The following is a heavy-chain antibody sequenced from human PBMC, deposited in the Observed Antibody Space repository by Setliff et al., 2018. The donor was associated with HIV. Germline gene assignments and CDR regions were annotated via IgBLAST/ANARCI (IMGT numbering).Heavy chain of an antibody. D-gene: IGHD6-19*01. Sequence: PSETRSLTCAVYGGSFSGYYWSWIRQPPGKGLEWIGEIKHSGNTNYNPSLKSRVTISVDTSKNQFSLKLSSVTAADTAVYYCARSHRRDSSGPVNWFDPWGQGTLVTVSS. J-gene: IGHJ5*02. V-gene: IGHV4-34*01. CDR2: IKHSGNT. CDR3: ARSHRRDSSGPVNWFDP. CDR1: GGSFSGYY.